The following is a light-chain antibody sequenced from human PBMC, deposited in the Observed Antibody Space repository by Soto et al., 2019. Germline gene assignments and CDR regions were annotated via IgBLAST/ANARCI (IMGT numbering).Light chain of an antibody. CDR2: GAS. CDR3: QQYNSYSWT. V-gene: IGKV3-15*01. J-gene: IGKJ1*01. Sequence: EVVMTQSPATLSVSPGERATLSCRASQSVSTNLAWYQQKVGQAPRLLMYGASVRATGVPTRFSGSGSGTEFTLTISSLQPDDFATYYCQQYNSYSWTFGQGTKVDIK. CDR1: QSVSTN.